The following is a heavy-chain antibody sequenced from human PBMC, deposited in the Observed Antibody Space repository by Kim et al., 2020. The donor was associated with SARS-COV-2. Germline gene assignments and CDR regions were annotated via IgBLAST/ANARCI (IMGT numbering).Heavy chain of an antibody. CDR1: GYTFTSYG. CDR2: ISAYNGNT. CDR3: AREGAYYGSGSSFDY. Sequence: ASVKVSCKASGYTFTSYGISWVRQAPGQGLEWMGWISAYNGNTNYAQKLQGRVTMTTDTSTSTAYMELRNLRSDDTAVYYCAREGAYYGSGSSFDYWGQGTLVTVSS. J-gene: IGHJ4*02. V-gene: IGHV1-18*01. D-gene: IGHD3-10*01.